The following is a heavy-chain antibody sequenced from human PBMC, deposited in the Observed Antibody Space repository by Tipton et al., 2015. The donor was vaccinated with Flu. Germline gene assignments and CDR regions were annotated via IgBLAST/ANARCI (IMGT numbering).Heavy chain of an antibody. V-gene: IGHV3-30*18. CDR3: AKGLDWWGYYGMDV. CDR2: ISKDGSNK. Sequence: SLRLSCAASGFTFRSYGMHWVRQAPGKGLEWVAVISKDGSNKYYGDSVKGRFTLSRDNSKNMLYLQMNSLRTEDTAVYYCAKGLDWWGYYGMDVWGQGTTVTVSS. CDR1: GFTFRSYG. J-gene: IGHJ6*02. D-gene: IGHD2-8*02.